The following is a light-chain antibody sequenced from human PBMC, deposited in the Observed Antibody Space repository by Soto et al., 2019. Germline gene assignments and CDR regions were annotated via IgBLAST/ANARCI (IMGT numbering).Light chain of an antibody. J-gene: IGLJ7*01. CDR3: SSYTSSSTPCV. CDR1: SSDVGGYNY. CDR2: DVS. V-gene: IGLV2-14*01. Sequence: QSALTKPASVSGSPGQSITISCTGTSSDVGGYNYVSWYQQHPGKAPKLMIYDVSNRPSGVSNRFSGSKSGNTASMTISGLQAEDEADYYCSSYTSSSTPCVFGTGTQLTVL.